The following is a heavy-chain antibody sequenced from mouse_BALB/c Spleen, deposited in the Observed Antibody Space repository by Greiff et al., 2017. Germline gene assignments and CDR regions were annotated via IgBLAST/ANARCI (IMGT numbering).Heavy chain of an antibody. CDR3: ATLGYGFDYYAMDY. Sequence: ESGPGLVKPSQSLSLTCSVTGYSITSGYYWNWIRQFPGNKLEWMGYISYDGSNNYNPSLKNRISITRDTSKNQFFLKLNSVTTEDTATYYCATLGYGFDYYAMDYWGQGTSVTVSS. J-gene: IGHJ4*01. D-gene: IGHD1-2*01. V-gene: IGHV3-6*02. CDR2: ISYDGSN. CDR1: GYSITSGYY.